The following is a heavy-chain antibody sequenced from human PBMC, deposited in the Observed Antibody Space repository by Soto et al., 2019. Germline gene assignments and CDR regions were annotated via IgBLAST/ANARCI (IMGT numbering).Heavy chain of an antibody. V-gene: IGHV3-23*01. D-gene: IGHD6-6*01. J-gene: IGHJ4*02. CDR3: AGRGSPSTVDS. CDR2: ISGSDDST. CDR1: GFTFSSYA. Sequence: EVQLLESGGGLVQPGESLRLSCAASGFTFSSYAMSWVRQAPGKGLEWVSVISGSDDSTYCAASVKGPFTISRDNSKNRLCLQMNSLSAEDTAGFHLAGRGSPSTVDSWGKGTLFTVSS.